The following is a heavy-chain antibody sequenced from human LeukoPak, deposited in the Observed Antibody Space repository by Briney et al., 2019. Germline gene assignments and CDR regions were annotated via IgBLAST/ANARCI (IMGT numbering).Heavy chain of an antibody. V-gene: IGHV3-9*01. J-gene: IGHJ1*01. CDR1: GLIVSSNY. CDR2: ISWNSGSI. Sequence: GGSLRLSCAASGLIVSSNYMSWVRQAPGKGLEWVSGISWNSGSIGYADSVKGRFTISRDNAKNSLYLQMNSLRAEDTALYYCAKDAIGYCSSTSCYGYFQHWGQGTLVTVSS. CDR3: AKDAIGYCSSTSCYGYFQH. D-gene: IGHD2-2*01.